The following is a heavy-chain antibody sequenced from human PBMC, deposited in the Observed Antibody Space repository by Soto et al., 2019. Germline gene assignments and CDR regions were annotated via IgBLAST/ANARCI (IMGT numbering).Heavy chain of an antibody. CDR3: ARDWCSSTSCYLAY. V-gene: IGHV3-30*03. J-gene: IGHJ4*02. CDR1: GFTFSSYG. D-gene: IGHD2-2*01. Sequence: GGSLRLSCAASGFTFSSYGMHWVRQAPGKGLEWVAVISYDGSNKYYADSVKGRFTISRDNSKNTLYLQMNSLRAEDTAVYYCARDWCSSTSCYLAYWGQGTLVTVSS. CDR2: ISYDGSNK.